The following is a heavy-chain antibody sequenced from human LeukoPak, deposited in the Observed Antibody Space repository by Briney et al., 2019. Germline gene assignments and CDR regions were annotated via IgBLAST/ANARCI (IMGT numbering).Heavy chain of an antibody. Sequence: GESLKISCKGSGYSFTSYWISWVRPMPGKGLEWMGTIDPSDSYTNYRPSFQGHVTISADKSISTAYLQWSSLKASDTAMYYCARRNYYGSGSYYALSYWGQGTLVTVSS. CDR1: GYSFTSYW. J-gene: IGHJ4*02. V-gene: IGHV5-10-1*01. D-gene: IGHD3-10*01. CDR3: ARRNYYGSGSYYALSY. CDR2: IDPSDSYT.